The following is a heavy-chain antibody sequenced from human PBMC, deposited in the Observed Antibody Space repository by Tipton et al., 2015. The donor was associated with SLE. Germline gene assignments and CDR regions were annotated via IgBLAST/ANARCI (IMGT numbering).Heavy chain of an antibody. CDR1: GGSISSYY. D-gene: IGHD3-10*01. V-gene: IGHV4-59*01. CDR2: IYYSGST. J-gene: IGHJ2*01. Sequence: TLSLTCTVSGGSISSYYWSWIRQPPGKGLEWIGYIYYSGSTNYNPSLKSRVTISVDTSKNQFSLKLSSVTAADTAVYYCARDPGNDQDYWYFDLWDRGTLVTVSS. CDR3: ARDPGNDQDYWYFDL.